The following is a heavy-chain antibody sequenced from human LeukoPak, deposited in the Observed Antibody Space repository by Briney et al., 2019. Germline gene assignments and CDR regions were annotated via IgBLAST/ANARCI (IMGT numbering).Heavy chain of an antibody. V-gene: IGHV3-7*04. Sequence: PGGSLRLSCAASGFTFSNYWMPWVRQAPGKGLEWVANINQAGGEKNYVDSVKGRFTISRDNAKNSLYLQMNSLRVEDTAVYYCARGIMGVPGLGDYWGQGTQVTVSS. CDR1: GFTFSNYW. J-gene: IGHJ4*02. CDR3: ARGIMGVPGLGDY. D-gene: IGHD1-26*01. CDR2: INQAGGEK.